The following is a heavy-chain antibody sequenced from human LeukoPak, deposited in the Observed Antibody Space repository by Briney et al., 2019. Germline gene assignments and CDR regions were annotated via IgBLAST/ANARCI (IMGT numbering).Heavy chain of an antibody. J-gene: IGHJ4*02. V-gene: IGHV3-7*01. CDR2: IKQDGSEK. CDR3: ARDSGTSCYDY. Sequence: GGSLRLSCAASGFTFSSYWMSWVRQAPGEGLEWVANIKQDGSEKYYVDSVKGRFTISRDNAKNSLYLQMNSLRAEDTAVYYCARDSGTSCYDYWGQGTLVTVSS. D-gene: IGHD2-2*01. CDR1: GFTFSSYW.